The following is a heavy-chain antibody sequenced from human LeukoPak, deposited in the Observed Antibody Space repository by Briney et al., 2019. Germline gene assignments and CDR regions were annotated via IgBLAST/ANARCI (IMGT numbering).Heavy chain of an antibody. Sequence: GESLKISCKGSGYSFTNYWIGWVRQMPGEGLEWMGIINLGDSDTRYSPSFQGQVTFSADKSISTAYLQWSSLKASDTAMYYCARHKSKEEGSYHFDYWGQGTLVTVSS. V-gene: IGHV5-51*01. J-gene: IGHJ4*02. D-gene: IGHD2-15*01. CDR3: ARHKSKEEGSYHFDY. CDR1: GYSFTNYW. CDR2: INLGDSDT.